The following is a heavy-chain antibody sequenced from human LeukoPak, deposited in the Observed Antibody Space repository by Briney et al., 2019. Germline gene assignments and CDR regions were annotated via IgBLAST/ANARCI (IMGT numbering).Heavy chain of an antibody. V-gene: IGHV4-59*08. Sequence: SETLSLTCTVSGGSISSYYWSWIRQPPGKGLEWIGYIYYSGSTNYNPSLKSRVTISVDTSKNQFSLKLSSVTAADTAVYYCASVYADAFDIWGQGTMVTVSS. CDR2: IYYSGST. J-gene: IGHJ3*02. D-gene: IGHD2/OR15-2a*01. CDR1: GGSISSYY. CDR3: ASVYADAFDI.